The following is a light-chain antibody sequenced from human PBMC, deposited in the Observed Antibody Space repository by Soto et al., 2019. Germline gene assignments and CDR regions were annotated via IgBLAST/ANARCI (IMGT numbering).Light chain of an antibody. CDR3: QSYDTSNQNII. CDR1: SGNIASNY. J-gene: IGLJ2*01. Sequence: NFMLTQPHSLSESPGKTVTLSCNRSSGNIASNYVQWYQQRPGSAPTTVIFEDGQRPSGVPDRFSGSIDISSNSASLTISGLKTEDEADYYCQSYDTSNQNIIFGGGTKVTVL. V-gene: IGLV6-57*04. CDR2: EDG.